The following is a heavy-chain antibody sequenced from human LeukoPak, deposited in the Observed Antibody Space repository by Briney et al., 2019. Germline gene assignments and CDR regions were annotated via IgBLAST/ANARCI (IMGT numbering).Heavy chain of an antibody. D-gene: IGHD2-2*01. CDR1: GGSFSGYY. CDR2: INYSGST. Sequence: SETLSLTCAVYGGSFSGYYWSWIRQPPGKGLEWIGEINYSGSTNYNPSPKSRVTISVDTTKNQFSLKLSSVTAADTAVYYCATRICSSTSCYFPWGQGTLVTVSS. V-gene: IGHV4-34*01. J-gene: IGHJ5*02. CDR3: ATRICSSTSCYFP.